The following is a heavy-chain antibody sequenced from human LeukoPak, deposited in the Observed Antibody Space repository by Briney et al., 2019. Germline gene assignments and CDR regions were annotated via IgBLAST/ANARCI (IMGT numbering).Heavy chain of an antibody. V-gene: IGHV4-61*02. D-gene: IGHD2-2*01. CDR3: ARDSRYCSSTSCYKGWFDP. J-gene: IGHJ5*02. Sequence: SETLSLTCTVSGGSISSATYYWSWIRQPAGKGLEWIGRIYTSGSTNYNPSLKSRITISVDTSKNQFSLKLSSVTAADTAVYYCARDSRYCSSTSCYKGWFDPWGQGTLVTVSS. CDR1: GGSISSATYY. CDR2: IYTSGST.